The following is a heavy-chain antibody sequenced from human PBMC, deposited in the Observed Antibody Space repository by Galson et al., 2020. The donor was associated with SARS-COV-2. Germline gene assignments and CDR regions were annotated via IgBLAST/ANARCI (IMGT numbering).Heavy chain of an antibody. V-gene: IGHV1-18*04. CDR3: AIFYDSSGYYVPKFDY. CDR2: ISAYHGNT. D-gene: IGHD3-22*01. J-gene: IGHJ4*02. Sequence: ASVKVSCKASGYTFTSYGISWVRQAPGQGLEWMGWISAYHGNTNYAQKLHGRVTMTTDTSTSTAYMELRSLRSDDTAVYYCAIFYDSSGYYVPKFDYWGQGTLVTVSS. CDR1: GYTFTSYG.